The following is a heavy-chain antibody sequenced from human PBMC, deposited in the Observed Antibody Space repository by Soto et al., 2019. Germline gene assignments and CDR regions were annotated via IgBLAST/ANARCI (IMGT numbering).Heavy chain of an antibody. D-gene: IGHD2-2*01. CDR1: GFTFSSYA. V-gene: IGHV3-23*01. CDR3: AKDQIPIVVVPAAMGY. J-gene: IGHJ4*02. CDR2: ISGSGGST. Sequence: GGSLRLSCAASGFTFSSYAMSWVRQAPGKGLEWVSAISGSGGSTYYADSVKGRFTISRDNSKNTLYLQMNSLRAEDTAVYYCAKDQIPIVVVPAAMGYWGQGTLVTVSS.